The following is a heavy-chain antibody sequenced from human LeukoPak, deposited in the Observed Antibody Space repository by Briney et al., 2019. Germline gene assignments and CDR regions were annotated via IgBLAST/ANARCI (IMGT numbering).Heavy chain of an antibody. J-gene: IGHJ5*02. CDR3: AICGSGSYYIRSGWFDP. CDR1: GGSISSSSYY. CDR2: IYYSGST. Sequence: SETLSLTCTVSGGSISSSSYYWGWIRQPPGKGLEWIGSIYYSGSTYYNPSLKSRVTISVDTSKNQFSLKLSSVTAADTAVYYCAICGSGSYYIRSGWFDPWGQGTLVTVSS. D-gene: IGHD3-10*01. V-gene: IGHV4-39*07.